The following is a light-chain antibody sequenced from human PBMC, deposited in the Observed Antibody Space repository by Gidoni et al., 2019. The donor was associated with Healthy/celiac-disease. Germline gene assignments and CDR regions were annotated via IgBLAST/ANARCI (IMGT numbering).Light chain of an antibody. J-gene: IGKJ3*01. CDR2: DAS. CDR3: QQYNSYSLFT. Sequence: DIQMTQSPSTLSASVGDRVNITCRASQSISSWLAWYQQKPGKAPKLLIYDASSLESGVPSRFSGSGSGTEFTLTISCLQPDDFATYYCQQYNSYSLFTFGPGTKVDIK. V-gene: IGKV1-5*01. CDR1: QSISSW.